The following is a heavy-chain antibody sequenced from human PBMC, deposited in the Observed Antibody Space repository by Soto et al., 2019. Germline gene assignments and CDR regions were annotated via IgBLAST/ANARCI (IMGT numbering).Heavy chain of an antibody. CDR3: ARDLGSGYDFYYSYGMDV. CDR1: GLTFSSYA. CDR2: TSFDGTNK. Sequence: QVQLVESGGGVVQPGRSLRLSCAASGLTFSSYAMHWVRQAPGKGLEWVAVTSFDGTNKYYADSVKGRFTISRDNSKNTLYLQMNSLRAEDTAVYFCARDLGSGYDFYYSYGMDVWGQGTTVTVSS. V-gene: IGHV3-30-3*01. D-gene: IGHD5-12*01. J-gene: IGHJ6*02.